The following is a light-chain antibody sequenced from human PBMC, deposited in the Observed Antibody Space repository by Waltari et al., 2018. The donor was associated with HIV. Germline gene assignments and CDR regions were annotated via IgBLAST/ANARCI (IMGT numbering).Light chain of an antibody. V-gene: IGLV2-8*01. CDR2: EVT. CDR1: SSDVGAYNY. CDR3: SSYAGSNTLI. Sequence: QSALTQPPSASGSPGHSVTISCAGTSSDVGAYNYVSWYQQHPGKAPKLKSYEVTKPPSGVPVRFSGSKPGNAASLTVSGRQTDDEAVYCCSSYAGSNTLIFGGGT. J-gene: IGLJ2*01.